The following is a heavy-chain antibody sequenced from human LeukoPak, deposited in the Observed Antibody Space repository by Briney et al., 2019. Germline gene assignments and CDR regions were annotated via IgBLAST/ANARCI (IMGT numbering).Heavy chain of an antibody. CDR1: GFSLTTNGMH. J-gene: IGHJ4*02. D-gene: IGHD2-15*01. CDR3: ARTPRGTCYDY. CDR2: MDWDDNR. V-gene: IGHV2-70*04. Sequence: SGPTLVNPTQTLTLTCTFSGFSLTTNGMHVSWIRQTQVKALEWLAPMDWDDNRMYSTSLKTRLTISKDTSRNQVVLTMTNKDPVDTATDSGARTPRGTCYDYWGQGTLVTVSS.